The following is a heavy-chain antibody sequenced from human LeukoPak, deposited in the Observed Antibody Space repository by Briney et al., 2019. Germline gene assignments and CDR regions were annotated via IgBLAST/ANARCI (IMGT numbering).Heavy chain of an antibody. D-gene: IGHD3-10*01. V-gene: IGHV4-59*08. CDR1: GGSISSYY. J-gene: IGHJ6*03. CDR3: ARVRYYYYMDV. Sequence: SETLSLTCTVSGGSISSYYWSWIRQPPGKGLEWIGYIYYSGSTNYNPSLKSRVTISVDTSKNQFSLKLSSVTAADTAVYYCARVRYYYYMDVWGKGTTVTVSS. CDR2: IYYSGST.